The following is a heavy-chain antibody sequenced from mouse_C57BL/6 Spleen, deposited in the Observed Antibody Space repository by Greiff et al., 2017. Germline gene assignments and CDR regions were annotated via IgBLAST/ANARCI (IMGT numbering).Heavy chain of an antibody. CDR2: IWWDDDK. J-gene: IGHJ4*01. CDR1: GFSLSTFGMG. CDR3: ARGRLIITTVVATGAMDY. Sequence: QVQLKESGPGILQPSQTLSLTCSFSGFSLSTFGMGVGWIRQPSGKGLEWLAPIWWDDDKYYNPALKSRLTISKDTSKNQVFLKIANVDTADTATYYCARGRLIITTVVATGAMDYWGQGTSVTVSS. V-gene: IGHV8-8*01. D-gene: IGHD1-1*01.